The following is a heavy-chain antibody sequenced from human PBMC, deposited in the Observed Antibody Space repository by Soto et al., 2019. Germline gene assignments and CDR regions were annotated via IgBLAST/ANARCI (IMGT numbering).Heavy chain of an antibody. J-gene: IGHJ4*02. CDR3: ARDERPFSSAPYYFDY. CDR2: IWYDGSNK. Sequence: LRLSCAASGFTFSSYGMHWVRQAPGKGLEWVAVIWYDGSNKYYADSVKGRFTISRDNSKNTLYLQMNSLRAEDTAVYYCARDERPFSSAPYYFDYWGQGTLVTVSS. D-gene: IGHD6-6*01. CDR1: GFTFSSYG. V-gene: IGHV3-33*01.